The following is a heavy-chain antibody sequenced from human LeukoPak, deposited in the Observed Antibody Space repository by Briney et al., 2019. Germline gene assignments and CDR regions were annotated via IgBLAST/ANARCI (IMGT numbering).Heavy chain of an antibody. D-gene: IGHD2/OR15-2a*01. J-gene: IGHJ4*02. CDR3: AKSNGIFPKYYFDY. CDR1: GYTFTSYG. V-gene: IGHV1-69*13. Sequence: GASVKVSCKASGYTFTSYGISWVRQAPGQGLEWVGGIIPIFGTANYAQKFQGRVTITADESTSTAYMEVSSLRSEDTAVYYCAKSNGIFPKYYFDYSGQGTLVTVSS. CDR2: IIPIFGTA.